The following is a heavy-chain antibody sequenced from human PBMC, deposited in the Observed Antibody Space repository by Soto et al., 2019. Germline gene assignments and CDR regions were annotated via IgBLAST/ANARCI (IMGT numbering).Heavy chain of an antibody. V-gene: IGHV1-69*01. Sequence: QVQLVQSGAEVKKPGSSVKVSCKASGGTFSSYAISWVRQAPGQGLEWMGGIIPIFGTANYAQKFQGRVTSTADESTSTAYMELSSLRSEDTAVYYCARESSPRGVITGGYDAFDIWGQGTMVTVSS. D-gene: IGHD3-10*01. J-gene: IGHJ3*02. CDR3: ARESSPRGVITGGYDAFDI. CDR1: GGTFSSYA. CDR2: IIPIFGTA.